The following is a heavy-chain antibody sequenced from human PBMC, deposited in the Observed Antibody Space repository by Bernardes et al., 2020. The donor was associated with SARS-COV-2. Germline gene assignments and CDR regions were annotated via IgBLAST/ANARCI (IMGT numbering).Heavy chain of an antibody. CDR2: ISSGGDTI. CDR3: ARGWRENSFDY. Sequence: LKVLCVDSGFSFTTYSVSWVQKAPGKGLEWLQFISSGGDTIHDADSVRGRFTVSRDDAKNSVSLQMNSLRAEDTAVYYCARGWRENSFDYWGQGALVTVSS. J-gene: IGHJ4*02. D-gene: IGHD2-15*01. V-gene: IGHV3-48*01. CDR1: GFSFTTYS.